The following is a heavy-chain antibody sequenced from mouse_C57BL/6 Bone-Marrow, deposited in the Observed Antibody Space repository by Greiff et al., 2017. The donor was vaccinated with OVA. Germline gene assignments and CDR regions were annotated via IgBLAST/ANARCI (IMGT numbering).Heavy chain of an antibody. D-gene: IGHD2-5*01. Sequence: EVHLVESGGGLVQPGGSLSLSCAASGFTFTDYYMSWVRQPPGKALEWLGFIRNKANGYTTEYSASVKGRFTISRDNSQSILYLQMNALRAEDSATYYCASYYSNYDYFDYWGQGTTLTVSS. CDR2: IRNKANGYTT. V-gene: IGHV7-3*01. J-gene: IGHJ2*01. CDR3: ASYYSNYDYFDY. CDR1: GFTFTDYY.